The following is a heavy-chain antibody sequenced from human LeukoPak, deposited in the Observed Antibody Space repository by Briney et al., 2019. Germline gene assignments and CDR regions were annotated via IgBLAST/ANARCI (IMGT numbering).Heavy chain of an antibody. CDR3: ARGDHVRIYAESAFDI. CDR1: GYTFTSYF. V-gene: IGHV1-46*01. D-gene: IGHD5/OR15-5a*01. J-gene: IGHJ3*02. Sequence: ASVKVSCKPSGYTFTSYFIHWVRQAPGQGREWVGIINPSGGSTNYAQKFQGRVTMTRVTSTSTVYMELSSLRSEDTAVYYCARGDHVRIYAESAFDIWGQGTKVTVYS. CDR2: INPSGGST.